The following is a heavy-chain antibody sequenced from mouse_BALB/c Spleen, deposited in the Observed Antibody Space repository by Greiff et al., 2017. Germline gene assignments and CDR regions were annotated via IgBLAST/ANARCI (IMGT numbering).Heavy chain of an antibody. J-gene: IGHJ1*01. D-gene: IGHD1-1*01. CDR1: GYSFTGYF. CDR3: ARRYYGSSPNWYFDV. V-gene: IGHV1-20*02. CDR2: INPYNGDT. Sequence: EVQLQQSGPELVKPGASVKISCKASGYSFTGYFMNWVMQSHGKSLEWIGRINPYNGDTFYNQKFKGKATLTVDKSSSTAHMELRSLASEDSAVYYCARRYYGSSPNWYFDVWGAGTTVTVSS.